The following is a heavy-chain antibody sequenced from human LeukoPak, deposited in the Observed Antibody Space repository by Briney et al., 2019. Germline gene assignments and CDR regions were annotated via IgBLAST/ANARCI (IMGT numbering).Heavy chain of an antibody. J-gene: IGHJ4*02. V-gene: IGHV4-34*01. D-gene: IGHD3-22*01. CDR2: MSHSGYP. CDR1: GGSFSGYS. Sequence: SETLSLTCAVYGGSFSGYSWTWIRQPPGKGLEWIGEMSHSGYPNYNPSLKSRVAISVDTSKNQFSLKLSSVTAADTAVYYCARATYYYDSSGYLSLYYFDYWGQGTLVTVSS. CDR3: ARATYYYDSSGYLSLYYFDY.